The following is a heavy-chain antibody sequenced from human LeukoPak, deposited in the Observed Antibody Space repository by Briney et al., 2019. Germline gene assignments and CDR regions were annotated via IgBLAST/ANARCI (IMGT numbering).Heavy chain of an antibody. CDR1: GGSISSYY. D-gene: IGHD6-25*01. V-gene: IGHV4-59*01. CDR3: ARGVAATTFYFDY. CDR2: IYYSGST. Sequence: SETLSLTCTVSGGSISSYYWSWIRQPPGKGLEWIGYIYYSGSTNYNPSLKSRVTIPVDTSKNQFSLKLSSVTAADTAVYYCARGVAATTFYFDYWGQGTLVTVSS. J-gene: IGHJ4*02.